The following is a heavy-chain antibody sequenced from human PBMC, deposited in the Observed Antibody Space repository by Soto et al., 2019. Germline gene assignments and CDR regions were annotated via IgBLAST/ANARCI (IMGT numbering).Heavy chain of an antibody. Sequence: GGSLRVSCEASGFSFNTYNMNWVRQAPEKGLEWVSSINGRGNYIYYADSVKGRFTISRDNAKNSLYLQMNSLRAEDTAVYYCASLVAAPSSFSSYYYGMDVWGHGTTVTVSS. CDR2: INGRGNYI. V-gene: IGHV3-21*06. CDR3: ASLVAAPSSFSSYYYGMDV. CDR1: GFSFNTYN. J-gene: IGHJ6*02. D-gene: IGHD6-6*01.